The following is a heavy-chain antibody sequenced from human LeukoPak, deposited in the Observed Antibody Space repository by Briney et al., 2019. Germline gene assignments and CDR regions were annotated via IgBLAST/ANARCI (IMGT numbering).Heavy chain of an antibody. D-gene: IGHD1-1*01. CDR3: ARVGRGREREDYYYGMDV. J-gene: IGHJ6*02. V-gene: IGHV4-4*02. Sequence: SETLSLTCAVSGGSISSSNWWSWVRQPPGKGLEWIGEIYHSGSTNYNPSLKSRVTISVDKSKNQFSLKLSSVTAAETAVYYCARVGRGREREDYYYGMDVWGQGTTVTASS. CDR2: IYHSGST. CDR1: GGSISSSNW.